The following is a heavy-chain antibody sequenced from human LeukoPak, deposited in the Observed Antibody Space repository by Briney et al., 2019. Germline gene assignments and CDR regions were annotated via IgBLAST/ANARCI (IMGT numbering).Heavy chain of an antibody. Sequence: ASVKVSCKASGYTFSGYYMHWVRQAPGQGLEWMGIIDPSGDSTSYAQKFQGRVTMTRDTSTSTVYMELSSLRSEDTAVYYCARGYPLDWNYFDYWGQGTLVTVSS. CDR3: ARGYPLDWNYFDY. D-gene: IGHD3/OR15-3a*01. J-gene: IGHJ4*02. V-gene: IGHV1-46*01. CDR2: IDPSGDST. CDR1: GYTFSGYY.